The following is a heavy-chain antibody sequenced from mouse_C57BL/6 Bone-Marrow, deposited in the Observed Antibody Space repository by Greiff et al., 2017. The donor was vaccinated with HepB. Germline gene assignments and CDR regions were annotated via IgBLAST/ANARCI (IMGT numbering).Heavy chain of an antibody. J-gene: IGHJ3*01. D-gene: IGHD1-1*01. Sequence: QVHVKQSGAELVKPGASVKLSCKASGYTFTSYWMHWVKQRPGQGLEWIGMIHPNSGSTNYNETFKSKATLTVDKSSSTAYMQLSSLTSEDSAVYYCARITTVVATRPFAYWGQGTLVTVSA. V-gene: IGHV1-64*01. CDR3: ARITTVVATRPFAY. CDR2: IHPNSGST. CDR1: GYTFTSYW.